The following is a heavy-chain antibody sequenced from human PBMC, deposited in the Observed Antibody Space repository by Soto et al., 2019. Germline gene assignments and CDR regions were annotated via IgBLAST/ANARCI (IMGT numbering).Heavy chain of an antibody. CDR1: GFTFSSYA. D-gene: IGHD2-2*02. CDR2: ISGSGGTT. J-gene: IGHJ6*02. Sequence: EVQLLESGGGLVQPGGSLRLSCAASGFTFSSYAMTWVRQAPGKGLEWVSTISGSGGTTYYADSVRGRFTISRDNSKHTLYLQMNTLRAEDTALYSCTRYWPTASCYIRYGMDVWGQGTTVTVSS. V-gene: IGHV3-23*01. CDR3: TRYWPTASCYIRYGMDV.